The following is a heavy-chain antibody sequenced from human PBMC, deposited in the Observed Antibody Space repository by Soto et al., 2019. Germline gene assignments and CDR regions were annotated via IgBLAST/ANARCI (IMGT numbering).Heavy chain of an antibody. V-gene: IGHV1-18*01. D-gene: IGHD3-22*01. CDR2: ISAYTGNI. CDR3: ALFGRARTMNFSYKGGRDV. J-gene: IGHJ6*02. Sequence: QIQLVQSGPEVERPGASVNVSCKASGYTFSNYGITWVRQAPGKGLEWVGWISAYTGNIKYSQIVKGRVTMATDSSTTTAHMELRSLRADDTAVYYCALFGRARTMNFSYKGGRDVWGQGTPVTVTS. CDR1: GYTFSNYG.